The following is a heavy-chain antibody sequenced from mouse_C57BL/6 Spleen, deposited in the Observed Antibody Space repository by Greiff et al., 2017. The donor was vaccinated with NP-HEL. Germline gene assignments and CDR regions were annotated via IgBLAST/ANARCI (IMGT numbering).Heavy chain of an antibody. J-gene: IGHJ4*01. D-gene: IGHD2-4*01. CDR1: GFSLTSYG. Sequence: VQLQESGPGLVQPSQSLSITCTVSGFSLTSYGVHWVRQSPGKGLEWLGVIWSGGSTDYTAAFISRLSISKDNSKSQVFFKMNSLQADDTAIYYCARKDDYDDGAMDYWGQGTSVTVSA. V-gene: IGHV2-2*01. CDR2: IWSGGST. CDR3: ARKDDYDDGAMDY.